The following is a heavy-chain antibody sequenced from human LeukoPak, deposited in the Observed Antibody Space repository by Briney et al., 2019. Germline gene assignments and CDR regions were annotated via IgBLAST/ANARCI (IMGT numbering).Heavy chain of an antibody. D-gene: IGHD3-22*01. CDR2: INHSGST. J-gene: IGHJ4*02. V-gene: IGHV4-34*01. CDR3: ARGRNYYDSSGYSDY. Sequence: SETLSLTCAVYGGSFSGYYWSWIRQPPGKGLEWIGEINHSGSTNYNPSLKSRVTISVDTSKNQFSLKLSSVTAADTAVYYFARGRNYYDSSGYSDYWGQGTLVTVSS. CDR1: GGSFSGYY.